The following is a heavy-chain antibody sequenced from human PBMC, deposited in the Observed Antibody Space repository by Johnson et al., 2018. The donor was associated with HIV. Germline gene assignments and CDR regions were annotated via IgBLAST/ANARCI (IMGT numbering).Heavy chain of an antibody. D-gene: IGHD5-12*01. CDR1: GFSISNYG. CDR3: AKGEAQEGWIQVGSYAFDF. CDR2: IQNDGTNK. J-gene: IGHJ3*01. Sequence: VQLVESGGGVVQPGESLRLSCAASGFSISNYGVHWVRQAPGKGLEWVAFIQNDGTNKYYADFVKGRFTISRDNSRNTVYPEMRNLRNEETAVYYCAKGEAQEGWIQVGSYAFDFWGRGTMVTVSS. V-gene: IGHV3-30*02.